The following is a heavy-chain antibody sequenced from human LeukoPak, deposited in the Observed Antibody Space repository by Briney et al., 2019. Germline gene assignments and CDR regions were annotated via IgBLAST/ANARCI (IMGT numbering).Heavy chain of an antibody. CDR3: ARVMVGAFDL. CDR1: GGTFSSYA. D-gene: IGHD1-26*01. CDR2: ISAYNGNT. V-gene: IGHV1-18*01. J-gene: IGHJ2*01. Sequence: WASVKVSCKASGGTFSSYAISWVRQAPGQGLEWMGWISAYNGNTNYAQKLQGRVTMTTDTSTSTAYMELRSLRSDDTAVYYCARVMVGAFDLWGRGTLVTVSS.